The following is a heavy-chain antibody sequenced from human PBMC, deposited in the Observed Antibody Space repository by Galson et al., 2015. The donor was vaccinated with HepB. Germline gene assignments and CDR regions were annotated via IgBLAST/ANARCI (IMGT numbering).Heavy chain of an antibody. CDR2: INAGNGNT. J-gene: IGHJ6*02. V-gene: IGHV1-3*01. CDR3: ASDQYVLRFLEWLFPLDV. Sequence: SVKVSCKASGYTFTSYAMHWVRQAPGQRLEWMGWINAGNGNTKYSQKFQGRVTITRDTSASTAYMELSSLRSEDTAVYYCASDQYVLRFLEWLFPLDVWGQGTTVTVSS. D-gene: IGHD3-3*01. CDR1: GYTFTSYA.